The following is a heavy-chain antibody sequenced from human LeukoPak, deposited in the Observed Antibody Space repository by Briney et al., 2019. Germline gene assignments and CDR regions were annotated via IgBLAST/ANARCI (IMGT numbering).Heavy chain of an antibody. CDR1: GGSISSYY. CDR3: ARIRIAALNGMDV. D-gene: IGHD6-6*01. J-gene: IGHJ6*02. CDR2: IYYSGST. Sequence: SETLSLTCTVSGGSISSYYWSWIRQPPGKGLEWIGYIYYSGSTNYNPSLKSRVTISVDTSKNQFSLKLSSVTAADTAVYYCARIRIAALNGMDVWGQGTTVTVSS. V-gene: IGHV4-59*12.